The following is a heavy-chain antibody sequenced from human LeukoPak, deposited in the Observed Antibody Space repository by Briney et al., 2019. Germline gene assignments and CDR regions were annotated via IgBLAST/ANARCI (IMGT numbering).Heavy chain of an antibody. CDR1: GGYISSYY. D-gene: IGHD3-10*01. CDR3: ARGIPLVRGDPAIFDY. J-gene: IGHJ4*02. V-gene: IGHV4-59*08. Sequence: SETLSLTCTVPGGYISSYYWTWIRQPPGKGLGWSGYIYYSGSTNYNPSLKRRVTIAVDPPKNQFSLKLSSVTAADPAVYYCARGIPLVRGDPAIFDYWGQGTLVTVSS. CDR2: IYYSGST.